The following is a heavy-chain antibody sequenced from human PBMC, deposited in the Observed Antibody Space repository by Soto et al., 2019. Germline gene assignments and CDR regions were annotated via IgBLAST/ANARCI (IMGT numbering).Heavy chain of an antibody. CDR2: IYSGGST. CDR3: ARDTNPPYYYGSGNFYGMDV. J-gene: IGHJ6*02. CDR1: GFTVSSNY. D-gene: IGHD3-10*01. V-gene: IGHV3-53*01. Sequence: LRLSCAASGFTVSSNYMSWVRQAPGKGLEWVSAIYSGGSTYYADSVKGRFTISRDNSKNTLYLQMNSLRAEDTAVYYCARDTNPPYYYGSGNFYGMDVWGQGTTVTVSS.